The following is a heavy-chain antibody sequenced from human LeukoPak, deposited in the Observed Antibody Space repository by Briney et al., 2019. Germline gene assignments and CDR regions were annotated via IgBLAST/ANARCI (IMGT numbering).Heavy chain of an antibody. J-gene: IGHJ4*02. CDR1: GYTFTIYG. CDR3: ARGIIGYYFDY. CDR2: ISAHGNT. V-gene: IGHV1-18*01. Sequence: ASVKVSCKTSGYTFTIYGISWVRQAPGQGLEWMGLISAHGNTNYAQNPQGRVTMTTDTSTSTAYMELRSLRSDDTAVYYCARGIIGYYFDYWGQGTLVTVSS. D-gene: IGHD2-15*01.